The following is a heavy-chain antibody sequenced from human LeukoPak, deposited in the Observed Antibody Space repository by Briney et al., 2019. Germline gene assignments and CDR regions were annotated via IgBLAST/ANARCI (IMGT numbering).Heavy chain of an antibody. CDR1: GGSFSGYY. V-gene: IGHV4-34*01. CDR2: INHSGST. D-gene: IGHD4-17*01. Sequence: PSETLSLTCAVYGGSFSGYYWSWIRQPPGKGLEWIGEINHSGSTNYNPSLKSRVTISVDTSKNQFSLKLSSVTAADTAVYYCATSSGLYGDYDYYYYYGMDVWGKGPRSPSPQ. J-gene: IGHJ6*01. CDR3: ATSSGLYGDYDYYYYYGMDV.